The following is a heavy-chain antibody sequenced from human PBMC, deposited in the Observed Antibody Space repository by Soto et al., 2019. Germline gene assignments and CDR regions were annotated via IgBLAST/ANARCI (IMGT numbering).Heavy chain of an antibody. CDR3: ARVAATIYYYGMDV. J-gene: IGHJ6*02. Sequence: GASVKVSCKASGYTFTSYAMHWLRQSPGQRLEWMGWINAGNGNTKYSQKFQGRVTITRDTSASTAYMELGSLRSEDTAVYYCARVAATIYYYGMDVWGQGTTVTVSS. D-gene: IGHD2-15*01. CDR1: GYTFTSYA. CDR2: INAGNGNT. V-gene: IGHV1-3*01.